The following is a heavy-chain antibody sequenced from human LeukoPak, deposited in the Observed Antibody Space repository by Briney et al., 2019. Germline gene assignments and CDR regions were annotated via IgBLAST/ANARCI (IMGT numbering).Heavy chain of an antibody. V-gene: IGHV4-59*11. Sequence: SETLSHTCTVSGGSISSHYWSWIRQPPGKGLEWIGYIYYSGSTNYNPSLKSRVTISVDTSKNHFSLKLSSVTAADTAVYYCARGGTERWLQPDYYFDYWGQGTLVTVSS. D-gene: IGHD5-24*01. CDR3: ARGGTERWLQPDYYFDY. CDR2: IYYSGST. CDR1: GGSISSHY. J-gene: IGHJ4*02.